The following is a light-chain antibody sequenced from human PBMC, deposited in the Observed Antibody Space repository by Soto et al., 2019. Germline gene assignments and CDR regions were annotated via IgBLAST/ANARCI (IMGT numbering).Light chain of an antibody. CDR3: QQYDSSPIP. CDR2: GAS. J-gene: IGKJ3*01. CDR1: QGIASC. Sequence: IELTQSPASLSASVGERVTISCRASQGIASCLAWYQQKQGKAPNLLIFGASTMHTGVPYRFSGSGSGTDFTLTISSLEPEDFAMYYCQQYDSSPIPFGHGTKVDIK. V-gene: IGKV1-9*01.